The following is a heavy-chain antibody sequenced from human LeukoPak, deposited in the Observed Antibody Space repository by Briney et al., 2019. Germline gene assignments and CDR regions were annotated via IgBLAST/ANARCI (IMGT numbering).Heavy chain of an antibody. CDR1: GGSISSYY. Sequence: SETLSLTCTVSGGSISSYYWSWIRQPAGKGLEWIGEINHSGSTNYNPSLKSRVTISVDTSKNQFSLKLSSVTAADTAVYYCARGWTTVAPDAFDIWGQGTMVTVSS. CDR2: INHSGST. J-gene: IGHJ3*02. D-gene: IGHD4-23*01. CDR3: ARGWTTVAPDAFDI. V-gene: IGHV4-34*01.